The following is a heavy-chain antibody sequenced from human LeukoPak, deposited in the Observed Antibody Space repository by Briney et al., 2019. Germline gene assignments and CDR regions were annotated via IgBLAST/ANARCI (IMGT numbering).Heavy chain of an antibody. V-gene: IGHV3-23*01. CDR2: ISPSGGST. J-gene: IGHJ5*02. D-gene: IGHD3-10*01. CDR1: GFTFNNYE. Sequence: GGSLRLSCAASGFTFNNYEMIWVRQAPGKGLEWVSAISPSGGSTYFADSVKGRFTISRDNSKKTLYLQMNSLRAEDTAVFYCAKDRETWFGERGFDPWGQGTLVTVSS. CDR3: AKDRETWFGERGFDP.